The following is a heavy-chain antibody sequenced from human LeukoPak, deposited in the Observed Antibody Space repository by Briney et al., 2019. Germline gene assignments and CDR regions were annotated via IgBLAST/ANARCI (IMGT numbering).Heavy chain of an antibody. CDR3: ATPLFTYYYDSSGLVPEGCWGS. D-gene: IGHD3-22*01. J-gene: IGHJ4*02. CDR2: IIPILGIA. Sequence: GASVKVSCKASGGTFSSYAISWVRQAPGQGLEWMGRIIPILGIANYAQKFQGRVTITADKSTSTAYMELSSLRSEDTAVYYCATPLFTYYYDSSGLVPEGCWGSWGQGTLVTVSS. CDR1: GGTFSSYA. V-gene: IGHV1-69*04.